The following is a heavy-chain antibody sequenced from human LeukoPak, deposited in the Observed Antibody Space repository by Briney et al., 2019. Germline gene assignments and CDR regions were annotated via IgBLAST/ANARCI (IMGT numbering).Heavy chain of an antibody. CDR2: ISGFGGST. Sequence: GGSLSLSCAASGFPFNNYAMNWVRQPPGKGLEWVSGISGFGGSTYYAPSXKGRLTISRDNFGNMLYLHLDSLRVEDTAIYYCARRSGSSWSSFDYWGQGALVTVSS. V-gene: IGHV3-23*01. D-gene: IGHD6-13*01. CDR3: ARRSGSSWSSFDY. J-gene: IGHJ4*02. CDR1: GFPFNNYA.